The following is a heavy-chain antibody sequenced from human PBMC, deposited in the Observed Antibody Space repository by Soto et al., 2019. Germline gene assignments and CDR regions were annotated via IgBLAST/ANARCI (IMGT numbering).Heavy chain of an antibody. CDR2: ISYDGSNK. CDR1: GFTFSSYG. CDR3: ARGYDSSVYYYEDYYYYGMDV. V-gene: IGHV3-30*03. D-gene: IGHD3-22*01. J-gene: IGHJ6*02. Sequence: AGGSLRLSCAASGFTFSSYGMRWVRQAPGKGLEWVAVISYDGSNKYYADSVKGRFTISRDNSKNTLYLQMNSLRAEDTAVYYCARGYDSSVYYYEDYYYYGMDVWGQGTRVTVPS.